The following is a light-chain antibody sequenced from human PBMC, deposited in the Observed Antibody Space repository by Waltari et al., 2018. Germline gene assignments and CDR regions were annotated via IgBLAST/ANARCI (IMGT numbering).Light chain of an antibody. CDR1: STDVGAYNF. V-gene: IGLV2-14*01. Sequence: QSALTQPASVSGSPGQSITISCTGSSTDVGAYNFVSLYQQHPGKVPKLILCDVGNRPSGIYHRFSASKAGNTASLTISGLQEEDEGEYYCSSYTTSTTLLFGTGTRLTVL. CDR3: SSYTTSTTLL. J-gene: IGLJ1*01. CDR2: DVG.